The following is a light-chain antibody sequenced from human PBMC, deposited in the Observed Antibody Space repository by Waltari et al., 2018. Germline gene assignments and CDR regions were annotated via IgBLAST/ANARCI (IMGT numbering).Light chain of an antibody. CDR2: RAS. J-gene: IGKJ4*01. CDR1: QSVLYSSDNRNY. Sequence: DIVMTQSPDSLAVSLGERATFNCKSSQSVLYSSDNRNYLAWYQQKPGQPPNLLIYRASTRESGVPDRFSGSGSGTDFTLTISSLQAEDVAVYYCQQYYITPLSFGGGTKVAIK. CDR3: QQYYITPLS. V-gene: IGKV4-1*01.